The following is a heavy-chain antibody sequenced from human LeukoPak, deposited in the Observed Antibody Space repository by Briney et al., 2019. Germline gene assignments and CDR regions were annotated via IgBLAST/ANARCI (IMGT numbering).Heavy chain of an antibody. CDR1: GFTFSSYS. Sequence: GGSLRLSCAASGFTFSSYSMNWVRQAPGKELEWVSAISGSGGSTYYADSVKGRFTISRDNSKNTLYLQMNSLKPEDTAVYYCARSITVADHFDYWGQGTLVTVSS. CDR2: ISGSGGST. V-gene: IGHV3-23*01. J-gene: IGHJ4*02. D-gene: IGHD1-14*01. CDR3: ARSITVADHFDY.